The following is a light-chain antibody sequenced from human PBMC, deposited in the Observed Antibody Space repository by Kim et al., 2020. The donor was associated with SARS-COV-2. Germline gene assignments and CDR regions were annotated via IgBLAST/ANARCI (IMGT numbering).Light chain of an antibody. CDR3: LQDYDFPWT. CDR1: QGIGLD. Sequence: ASVSDTVTSTCRASQGIGLDLAWYQQNPGTAPTLLIYLTSKLHTGVPSRFSGSSSGADFTLTITSRQPEDFATYYCLQDYDFPWTFGQGTKVDIK. CDR2: LTS. J-gene: IGKJ1*01. V-gene: IGKV1-6*01.